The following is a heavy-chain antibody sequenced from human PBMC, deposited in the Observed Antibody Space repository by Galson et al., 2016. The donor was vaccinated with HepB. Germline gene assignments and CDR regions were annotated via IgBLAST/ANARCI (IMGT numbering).Heavy chain of an antibody. V-gene: IGHV4-34*01. CDR1: GWSFSGYH. CDR3: ARGRYGLDYYFDS. CDR2: INDSGTT. J-gene: IGHJ4*02. D-gene: IGHD3-16*01. Sequence: SETLSLTCAVSGWSFSGYHWTWIRQPPGKGLEWIGEINDSGTTDYNPSLKSRISLAVDTSKNQFSLKMTSVTAADTAVYYGARGRYGLDYYFDSWGQGILVTVSS.